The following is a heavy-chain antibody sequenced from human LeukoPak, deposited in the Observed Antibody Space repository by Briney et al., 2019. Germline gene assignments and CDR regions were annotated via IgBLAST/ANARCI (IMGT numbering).Heavy chain of an antibody. J-gene: IGHJ5*02. V-gene: IGHV3-23*01. Sequence: GGSLRLSCAASGFTFGSFAMSWVRQPPGKGLEWVSSISGYDGSTKYAGSVKGRFTTSRDNSKSTLFLQMNSLRAEDTAVYYCAKDKLSGSTWYYPGWFDPWGQGTLVTVSS. CDR3: AKDKLSGSTWYYPGWFDP. CDR2: ISGYDGST. CDR1: GFTFGSFA. D-gene: IGHD6-13*01.